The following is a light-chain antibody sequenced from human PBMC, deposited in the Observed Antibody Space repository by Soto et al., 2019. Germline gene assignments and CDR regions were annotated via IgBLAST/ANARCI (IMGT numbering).Light chain of an antibody. CDR3: QQYNNWPIT. CDR2: GAS. CDR1: QSVSSN. Sequence: EIVMTQSPATLSVSLGERATLSCMASQSVSSNLAWYQLKPGQAPRLLIYGASTRATGIPARFSGSGSGTEFTLTISSLQSEDFAVYACQQYNNWPITFGQGTRLEIK. V-gene: IGKV3-15*01. J-gene: IGKJ5*01.